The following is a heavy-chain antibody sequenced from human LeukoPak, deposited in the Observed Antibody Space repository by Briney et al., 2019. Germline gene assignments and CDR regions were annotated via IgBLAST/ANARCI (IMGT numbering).Heavy chain of an antibody. CDR2: ISSSSSYI. Sequence: GGSLRLSCAASGFTFSSYWMHWVRQAPGKGLEWVSSISSSSSYIYYADSVKGRFTISRDNAKNSLYLQMNSLRAEDTAVYYCARDHPSMIVAHRAFDYWGQGTLVTVSS. J-gene: IGHJ4*02. CDR1: GFTFSSYW. V-gene: IGHV3-21*01. CDR3: ARDHPSMIVAHRAFDY. D-gene: IGHD3-22*01.